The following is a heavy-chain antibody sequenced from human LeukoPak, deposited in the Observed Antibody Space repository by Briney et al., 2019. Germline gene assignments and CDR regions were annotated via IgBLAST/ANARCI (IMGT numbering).Heavy chain of an antibody. D-gene: IGHD1-26*01. CDR3: ARDVGATTGDDY. CDR2: INPSGGST. Sequence: ASVKVSCKASGYTFTNYYMHWVRQAPGQGLEWMGIINPSGGSTSYAQKFQGRVTMTRDTSTSTVYMELSSLRSEDTAVYYCARDVGATTGDDYWGQGTLVTVSS. V-gene: IGHV1-46*01. J-gene: IGHJ4*02. CDR1: GYTFTNYY.